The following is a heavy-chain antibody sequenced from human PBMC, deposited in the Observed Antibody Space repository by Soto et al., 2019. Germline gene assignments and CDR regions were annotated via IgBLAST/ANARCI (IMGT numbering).Heavy chain of an antibody. CDR3: ARVVGGQQLVLDWFDP. V-gene: IGHV1-69*13. CDR1: GGTFSSYA. Sequence: ASVKVSCKASGGTFSSYAISWVRQAPGQGLEWMGGIIPIFGTANYAQKFQGRVTITADESTSTAYMELSSLRSEDTAVYYCARVVGGQQLVLDWFDPWGQGTLVTVSS. CDR2: IIPIFGTA. J-gene: IGHJ5*02. D-gene: IGHD6-13*01.